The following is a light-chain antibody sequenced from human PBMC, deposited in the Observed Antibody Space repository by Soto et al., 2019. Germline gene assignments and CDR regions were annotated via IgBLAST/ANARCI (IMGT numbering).Light chain of an antibody. CDR3: QQYKTYSHT. CDR1: ESISSW. V-gene: IGKV1-5*03. J-gene: IGKJ2*01. Sequence: DIQMTQSPSTLSASVGDRVTITCRASESISSWLAWYQHKPGKAPKHLIYKASSLESGVPSRFSGSGSGTEFTLTISSLQPDDFATYYCQQYKTYSHTFGQGTKLEIK. CDR2: KAS.